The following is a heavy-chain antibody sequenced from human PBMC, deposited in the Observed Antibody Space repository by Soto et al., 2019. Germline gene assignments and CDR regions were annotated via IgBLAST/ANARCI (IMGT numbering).Heavy chain of an antibody. V-gene: IGHV4-39*01. J-gene: IGHJ6*02. CDR2: IDDSGST. CDR1: SGTISSRSHY. D-gene: IGHD1-1*01. Sequence: PSETLSLTCTVSSGTISSRSHYWAWIRQPPGKGLEWIGVIDDSGSTHYSESLKSRVTISADTSKNQFSLKVSSVTATDTAVYYCARQGRNTRIVLIKHYATDFWGQGTAVTVSS. CDR3: ARQGRNTRIVLIKHYATDF.